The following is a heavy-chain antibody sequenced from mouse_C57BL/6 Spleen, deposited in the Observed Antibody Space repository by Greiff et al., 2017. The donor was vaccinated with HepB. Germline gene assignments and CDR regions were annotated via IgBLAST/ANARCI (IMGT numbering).Heavy chain of an antibody. CDR1: GYTFTSYW. Sequence: QVHVKQPGTELVKPGASVKLSCKASGYTFTSYWMHWVKQRPGQGLEWIGNINPSNGGTNYNEKFKSKATLTVDKSSSTAYMQLSSLTSEDSAVYYCARFYYGSSYEGFAYWGQGTLVTVSA. J-gene: IGHJ3*01. D-gene: IGHD1-1*01. CDR3: ARFYYGSSYEGFAY. CDR2: INPSNGGT. V-gene: IGHV1-53*01.